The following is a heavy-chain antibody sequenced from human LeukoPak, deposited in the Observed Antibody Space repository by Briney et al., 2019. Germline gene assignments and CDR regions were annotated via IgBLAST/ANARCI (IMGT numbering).Heavy chain of an antibody. CDR1: GYNFTSYD. J-gene: IGHJ4*02. D-gene: IGHD2-8*01. CDR3: ARPSGNCNGECYRLSY. Sequence: ASVKVSCKASGYNFTSYDINWVRQAPGQGLEWMGWMNPNSGNTGYAQKFQGRVTMTRNTSISTAYMELSSLRSEDTAVYYCARPSGNCNGECYRLSYWGQGTLVTVSS. V-gene: IGHV1-8*01. CDR2: MNPNSGNT.